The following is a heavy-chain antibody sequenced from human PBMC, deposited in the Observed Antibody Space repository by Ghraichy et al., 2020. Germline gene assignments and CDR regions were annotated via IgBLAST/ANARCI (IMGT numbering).Heavy chain of an antibody. CDR1: GYTFTTYD. D-gene: IGHD5-12*01. CDR3: ARAQRRGYRDDY. V-gene: IGHV1-8*01. Sequence: ASVKVSCKASGYTFTTYDINWVRQAAGQGLEWMGWMNPNNGDRGYAQKFQGRVTMTRDTSITTAYMELSSLRSDDTAVYFCARAQRRGYRDDYWGQGTLVTVSS. CDR2: MNPNNGDR. J-gene: IGHJ4*02.